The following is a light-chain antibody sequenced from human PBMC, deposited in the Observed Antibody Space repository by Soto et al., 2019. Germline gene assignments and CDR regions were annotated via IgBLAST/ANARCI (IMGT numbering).Light chain of an antibody. CDR3: QHYARSPLT. CDR2: GAS. CDR1: QSVSSGY. V-gene: IGKV3-20*01. Sequence: EIVLTQSPGTLSLSPGERATLSCRASQSVSSGYLAWYQQKPGQAPRLLIYGASNRATGIPDRFSGRGSGTDFTLTINRLEPEDFAVYYCQHYARSPLTFGPGTKVDI. J-gene: IGKJ3*01.